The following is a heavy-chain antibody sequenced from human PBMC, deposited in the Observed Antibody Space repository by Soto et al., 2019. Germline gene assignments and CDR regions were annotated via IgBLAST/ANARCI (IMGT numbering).Heavy chain of an antibody. D-gene: IGHD6-13*01. CDR3: ARAAMGGSSWPFDY. V-gene: IGHV4-4*02. J-gene: IGHJ4*02. Sequence: QVQLQESGPGLVKPSGTLSLTCAVSGGSISSSNWWGWVRQPPGKGLEWIGEIYHSGSTNYNPPLNGRVTISVDKSKHQVSLKLSSVTAADTAVYYCARAAMGGSSWPFDYWGQGTLVTVSS. CDR2: IYHSGST. CDR1: GGSISSSNW.